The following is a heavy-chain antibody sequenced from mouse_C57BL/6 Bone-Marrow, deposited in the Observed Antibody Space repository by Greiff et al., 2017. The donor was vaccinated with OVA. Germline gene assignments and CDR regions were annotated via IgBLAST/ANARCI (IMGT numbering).Heavy chain of an antibody. D-gene: IGHD1-1*02. Sequence: QVQLQQPGAELVKPGASVKLSCKASGYTFTSYWMQWVKQRPGQGLEWIGEIDPSDSYTNYNQKFKGKSTLTVDKSSSTAYMQLSSLTSEDSAVYYCARWGGYYVGYWGQGTTLTVSS. CDR3: ARWGGYYVGY. CDR2: IDPSDSYT. V-gene: IGHV1-50*01. CDR1: GYTFTSYW. J-gene: IGHJ2*01.